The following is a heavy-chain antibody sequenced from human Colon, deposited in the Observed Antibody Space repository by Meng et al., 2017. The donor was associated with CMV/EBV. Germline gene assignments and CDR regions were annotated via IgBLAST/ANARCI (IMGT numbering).Heavy chain of an antibody. D-gene: IGHD2-21*01. Sequence: TLKGSGPTLVTPTQTLTLTRTFSGFSLDSHGVGVGWIRQPPGKAPEWVALIYWDDDKRYSPSLENRLTITKDTSKNQVVLTMTDMGPMDTATYFCSRRRTSIPFDYWGQGILVTVSS. J-gene: IGHJ4*02. CDR1: GFSLDSHGVG. CDR2: IYWDDDK. V-gene: IGHV2-5*02. CDR3: SRRRTSIPFDY.